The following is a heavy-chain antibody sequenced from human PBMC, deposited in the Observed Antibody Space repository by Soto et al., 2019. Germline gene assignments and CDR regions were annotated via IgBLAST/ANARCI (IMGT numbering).Heavy chain of an antibody. CDR2: IYYSGST. J-gene: IGHJ4*02. V-gene: IGHV4-31*03. CDR3: ARTRSPLYSDYYDSSDLRGY. D-gene: IGHD3-22*01. Sequence: SETLSLTCTVSGGSISSGGYYWSWIRQHPGKGLEWIGYIYYSGSTYYNPSLKSRVTISVDTSKNQFSLKLSSVTAADTAVYYCARTRSPLYSDYYDSSDLRGYWGQGTLVTVSS. CDR1: GGSISSGGYY.